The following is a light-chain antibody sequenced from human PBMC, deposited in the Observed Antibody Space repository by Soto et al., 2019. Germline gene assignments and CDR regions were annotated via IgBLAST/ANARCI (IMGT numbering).Light chain of an antibody. CDR1: QSISSY. J-gene: IGKJ3*01. Sequence: DIQMTQSPSSLSASVGDRVTITCRSSQSISSYLNWYQQKPGKAPKLLIYTASGLQSGVPSRFSGSGSGTDFTLIISSLQPEDCATYFCQQSYITALTFGPGTKVDIK. V-gene: IGKV1-39*01. CDR3: QQSYITALT. CDR2: TAS.